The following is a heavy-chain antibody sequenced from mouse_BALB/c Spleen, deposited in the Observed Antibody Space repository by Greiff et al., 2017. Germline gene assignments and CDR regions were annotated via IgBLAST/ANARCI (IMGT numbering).Heavy chain of an antibody. V-gene: IGHV7-3*02. D-gene: IGHD4-1*01. CDR1: GFTFTDYY. CDR2: IRNKANGYTT. J-gene: IGHJ4*01. CDR3: ATGNYAMDY. Sequence: DVKLQESGGGLVQPGGSLRLSCATSGFTFTDYYMSWVRQPPGKALEWLGFIRNKANGYTTEYSASVKGRFTISRDNSQSILYLQMNTLRAEDSATYYCATGNYAMDYWGQGTSVTVSS.